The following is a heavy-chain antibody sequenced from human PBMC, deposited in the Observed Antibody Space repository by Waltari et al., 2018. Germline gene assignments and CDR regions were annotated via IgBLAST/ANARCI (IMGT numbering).Heavy chain of an antibody. Sequence: QEHLVESGGGVVPPGGSLAPSCATSVFTFRDDAMLWARQAPGKGLEWVALISYDGRGKFYADSVKGRFTISRDSSTNRLYLQMNSLRGDDTALYYCVREIRGYYPSYWGQGTLVTVSS. D-gene: IGHD3-16*01. CDR3: VREIRGYYPSY. J-gene: IGHJ4*02. CDR1: VFTFRDDA. CDR2: ISYDGRGK. V-gene: IGHV3-30*04.